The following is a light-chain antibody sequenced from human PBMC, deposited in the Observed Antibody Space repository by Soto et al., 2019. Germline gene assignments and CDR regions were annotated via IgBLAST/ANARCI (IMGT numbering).Light chain of an antibody. CDR3: QQSYSTPRT. Sequence: DIQMTQSPSSLSASVGDRVTITCRASQSISSYLNWYQQKPGKAPKLLIYAASSLQSRVPSRLSGSGSGTDFTLTISTLQPEDFATYYCQQSYSTPRTFGPGTKVDIK. CDR1: QSISSY. CDR2: AAS. V-gene: IGKV1-39*01. J-gene: IGKJ3*01.